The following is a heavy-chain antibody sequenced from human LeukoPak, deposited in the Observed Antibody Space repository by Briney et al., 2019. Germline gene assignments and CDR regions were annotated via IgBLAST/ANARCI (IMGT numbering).Heavy chain of an antibody. CDR2: ISWDGGST. Sequence: GGSLRLSCAASGFTFDDYAMHWVRQAPGEGLEWVSLISWDGGSTYYADSVKGRFTISRDNSKNSLYLQMNSLRAEDTALYYCAKDMAAYYYASGNIDYWGQGTLVTVSS. CDR3: AKDMAAYYYASGNIDY. J-gene: IGHJ4*02. V-gene: IGHV3-43D*03. CDR1: GFTFDDYA. D-gene: IGHD3-10*01.